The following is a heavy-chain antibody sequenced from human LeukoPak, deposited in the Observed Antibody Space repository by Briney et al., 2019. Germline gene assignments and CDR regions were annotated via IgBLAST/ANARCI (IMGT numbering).Heavy chain of an antibody. Sequence: PGGSLRLSCAASGFTFINAWMSWVRQAPGKGLEWVGRIKSRADGGTTDYAASVKGRFTISRDNSENTLQMNSLKTEDTAVYYCTTEYEGSGSAFDIWSQGTMVTVSS. CDR3: TTEYEGSGSAFDI. J-gene: IGHJ3*02. V-gene: IGHV3-15*01. CDR2: IKSRADGGTT. CDR1: GFTFINAW. D-gene: IGHD1-26*01.